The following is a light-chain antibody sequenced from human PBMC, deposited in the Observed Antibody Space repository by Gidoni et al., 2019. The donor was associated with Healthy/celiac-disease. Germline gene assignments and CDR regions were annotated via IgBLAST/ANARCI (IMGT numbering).Light chain of an antibody. Sequence: DMQMPQSPSSLSASVGDRVTITFRASQSSSSYLNWYQQKPGNAPKLLVYAASSMQSGVPSRFSGSGSGTDVSITTSSLLPDDVATYDCPQSYSTPGYTFGQGTKLEIK. CDR3: PQSYSTPGYT. CDR1: QSSSSY. CDR2: AAS. J-gene: IGKJ2*01. V-gene: IGKV1-39*01.